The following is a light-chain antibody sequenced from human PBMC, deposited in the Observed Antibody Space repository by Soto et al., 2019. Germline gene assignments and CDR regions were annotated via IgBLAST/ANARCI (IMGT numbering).Light chain of an antibody. CDR3: HQYGRT. Sequence: EGVLTQSPGTLSLSPGERATLSCRASQSISTNYLAWYQQKPGQAPKLLIYAASSRLTGIPDRFSGSGSGTDFTLTISRLEPEDFALYYCHQYGRTFGHGTRLEIK. CDR1: QSISTNY. V-gene: IGKV3-20*01. CDR2: AAS. J-gene: IGKJ5*01.